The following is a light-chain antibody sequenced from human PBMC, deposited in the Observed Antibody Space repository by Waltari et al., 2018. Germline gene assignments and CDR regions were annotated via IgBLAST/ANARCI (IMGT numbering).Light chain of an antibody. Sequence: DIQMTQSPSTLSASIGDTFTITCRASRDIRRWSAWYQQKPGKAPNLLISKASTLESGVPSRFNGSGSGTQFSLTLSSLQPDDFATYYCQQYKTYSPWAFGQGTKVEIK. CDR2: KAS. J-gene: IGKJ1*01. V-gene: IGKV1-5*03. CDR1: RDIRRW. CDR3: QQYKTYSPWA.